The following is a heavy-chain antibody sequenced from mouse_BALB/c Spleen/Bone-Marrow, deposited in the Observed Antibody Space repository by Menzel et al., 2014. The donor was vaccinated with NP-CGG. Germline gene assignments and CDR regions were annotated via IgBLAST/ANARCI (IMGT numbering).Heavy chain of an antibody. J-gene: IGHJ2*01. D-gene: IGHD3-2*02. Sequence: EVKLVESGGDLVKPGGSLKLSCVASGFTFSSYGMSWVRQTPDKRLEWVATISSGGSSTYYPASVKGRFTISRDNAKSTLYLQMSILNSEDTAMYYCTRRPLQANSYFDCWGQGTTLTVSS. CDR1: GFTFSSYG. CDR2: ISSGGSST. V-gene: IGHV5-6*02. CDR3: TRRPLQANSYFDC.